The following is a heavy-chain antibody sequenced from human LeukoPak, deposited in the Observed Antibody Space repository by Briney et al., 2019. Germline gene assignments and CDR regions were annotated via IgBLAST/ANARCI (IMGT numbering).Heavy chain of an antibody. Sequence: SETLSLTCVVSGGSISSGAYSWSWLRQPPGKGLEWIGYIYQSGTTTYNPSLKSRLTMSLDRSTNQFSLRLSSVTAADTAVYYCAADYGSGSYRFDYWGQGTPVTVSS. CDR1: GGSISSGAYS. V-gene: IGHV4-30-2*01. CDR3: AADYGSGSYRFDY. CDR2: IYQSGTT. D-gene: IGHD3-10*01. J-gene: IGHJ4*02.